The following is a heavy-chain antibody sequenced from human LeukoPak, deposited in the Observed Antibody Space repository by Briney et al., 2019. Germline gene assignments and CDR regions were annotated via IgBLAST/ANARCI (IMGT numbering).Heavy chain of an antibody. CDR3: ARDESNGGNDY. Sequence: ASVKVSCKASGYTFTSYYIQWVRQAPGQGLEWMGIINPSGGSTSYAQKFRGRVTMTRDTSTGTVYMELSSLRSEDTAVYYCARDESNGGNDYWGQGTLVTVSS. V-gene: IGHV1-46*01. CDR1: GYTFTSYY. CDR2: INPSGGST. D-gene: IGHD4-23*01. J-gene: IGHJ4*02.